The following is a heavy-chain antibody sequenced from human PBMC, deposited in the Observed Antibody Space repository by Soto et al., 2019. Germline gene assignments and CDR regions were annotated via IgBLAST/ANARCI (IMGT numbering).Heavy chain of an antibody. CDR2: VNPNSGGT. CDR3: VRDSGAKLSSS. Sequence: ASVKVSCKASGYTFTGYYIHWVRQAPGQGLEWMGWVNPNSGGTNYAQKFQGWVTMTRDTSISTAYMELRSLKSQDTAVYYCVRDSGAKLSSSWGQGTLVTVSS. V-gene: IGHV1-2*04. CDR1: GYTFTGYY. D-gene: IGHD6-13*01. J-gene: IGHJ4*02.